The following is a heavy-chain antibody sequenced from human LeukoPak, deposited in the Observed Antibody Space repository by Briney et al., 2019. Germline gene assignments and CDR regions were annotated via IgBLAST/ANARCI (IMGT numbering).Heavy chain of an antibody. CDR3: ARVLASSGYYPTTYYFDY. V-gene: IGHV3-21*01. CDR1: GFTFSSYS. CDR2: ISSSSSYI. D-gene: IGHD3-22*01. Sequence: SGGSLRLSCAASGFTFSSYSMNWVRQAPGKGLEWVSSISSSSSYIYYADSVKGRFTISRDNAKNSLYLQMNSLRAEDTAVYYCARVLASSGYYPTTYYFDYWGQGTLVTVSS. J-gene: IGHJ4*02.